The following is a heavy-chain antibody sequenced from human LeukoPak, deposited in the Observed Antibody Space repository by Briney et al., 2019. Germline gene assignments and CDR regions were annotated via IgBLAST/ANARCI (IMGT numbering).Heavy chain of an antibody. J-gene: IGHJ4*02. Sequence: PSETLSLTCAVYGGSFSGYYWSWIRQPPGKGLEWIGEINHSGSTNYNPSLKSRVTISVDTSKNQFSLKLSSVTAADTAVYYCARRTREYSYGLTDYWGQGTLVTVSS. CDR2: INHSGST. D-gene: IGHD5-18*01. CDR3: ARRTREYSYGLTDY. CDR1: GGSFSGYY. V-gene: IGHV4-34*01.